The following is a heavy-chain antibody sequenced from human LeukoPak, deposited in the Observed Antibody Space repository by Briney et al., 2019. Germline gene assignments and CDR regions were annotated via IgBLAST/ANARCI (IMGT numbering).Heavy chain of an antibody. J-gene: IGHJ4*02. V-gene: IGHV3-15*01. CDR1: GFTFSNAW. CDR2: IKSKTDGGTT. D-gene: IGHD1-26*01. CDR3: TTSIVGATPSSFDY. Sequence: GGSLRLSCAASGFTFSNAWMSWVRQAPGKGLEWVGRIKSKTDGGTTDYAAPVKGRFTISRDDSKNTLYLQMNSLKTEDTAVYYCTTSIVGATPSSFDYWGQGTLVTVSS.